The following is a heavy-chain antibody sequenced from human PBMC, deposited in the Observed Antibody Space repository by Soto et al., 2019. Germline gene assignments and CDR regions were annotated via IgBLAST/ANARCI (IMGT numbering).Heavy chain of an antibody. CDR1: GGSISSGGYS. V-gene: IGHV4-30-2*01. D-gene: IGHD2-2*01. J-gene: IGHJ5*02. CDR2: IYHSGST. CDR3: ARVPDR. Sequence: SETLSLTCAVSGGSISSGGYSWSWIRQPPGKGLEWIGYIYHSGSTYYNPSLKSRVTISVDRSKNQFSLKLISVTAADTAVYYCARVPDRWGQGTLVTVSS.